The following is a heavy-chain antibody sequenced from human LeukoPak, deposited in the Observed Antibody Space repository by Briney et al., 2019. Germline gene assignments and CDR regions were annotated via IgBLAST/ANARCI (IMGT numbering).Heavy chain of an antibody. CDR1: GFTFRSFW. Sequence: PGGSLRLSFAASGFTFRSFWFCWVRQAPGKGLVWVSVINSDGYSTNYADSVKGRFTISRDNAKNTLYLQMNSLRAEDTAVYYCARELRYCSNGVCHENRHDPWGQGTLVTVSS. V-gene: IGHV3-74*01. CDR2: INSDGYST. J-gene: IGHJ5*02. CDR3: ARELRYCSNGVCHENRHDP. D-gene: IGHD2-8*01.